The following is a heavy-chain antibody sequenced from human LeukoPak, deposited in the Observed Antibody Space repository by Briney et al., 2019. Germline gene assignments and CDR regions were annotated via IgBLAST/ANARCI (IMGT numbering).Heavy chain of an antibody. CDR3: ARDFYDGFALDY. J-gene: IGHJ4*02. V-gene: IGHV3-21*03. Sequence: GGSLRLSCAASGFTFSSYEMNWVRQAPGKGLEWVSFIFSSSTYIYYTDSVKGRFTISRDNARNSLYLQMDNLRAEDTGVYYCARDFYDGFALDYWGQGTLVTVSS. CDR2: IFSSSTYI. D-gene: IGHD2/OR15-2a*01. CDR1: GFTFSSYE.